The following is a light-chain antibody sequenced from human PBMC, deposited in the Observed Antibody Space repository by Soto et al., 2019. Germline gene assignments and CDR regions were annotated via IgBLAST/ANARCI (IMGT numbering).Light chain of an antibody. V-gene: IGLV2-8*01. CDR3: NSYGGINNPSVV. J-gene: IGLJ2*01. Sequence: QSALTQPPSASGSPGQSVTISCTGTSSDVGGYNYVSWYQQYPGNAPKLMIYEVSKRPPGVPDRFSGSKSGNTSSMTGSGLHAEDEADYYCNSYGGINNPSVVFGVGTKRPV. CDR1: SSDVGGYNY. CDR2: EVS.